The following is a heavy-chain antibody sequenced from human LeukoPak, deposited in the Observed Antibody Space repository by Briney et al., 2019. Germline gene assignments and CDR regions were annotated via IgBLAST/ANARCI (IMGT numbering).Heavy chain of an antibody. J-gene: IGHJ4*02. Sequence: GGSLRLSCAASGFTFSSYAMHWVRQAPGKGLEWVAVISYDGSNKYYADSVKGRFTISRDNSKNTLYLQMNSLRAEDTAVYYCAREYYYDSSGYYEGSPLGYWGQGTLVTVSS. CDR3: AREYYYDSSGYYEGSPLGY. CDR2: ISYDGSNK. D-gene: IGHD3-22*01. CDR1: GFTFSSYA. V-gene: IGHV3-30*04.